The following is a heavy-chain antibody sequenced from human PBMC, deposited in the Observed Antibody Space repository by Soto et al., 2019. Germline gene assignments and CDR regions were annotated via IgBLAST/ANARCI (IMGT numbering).Heavy chain of an antibody. CDR3: ARDNPYTNSFGNGCEP. V-gene: IGHV1-69*01. J-gene: IGHJ5*02. CDR1: GGTFSNYA. CDR2: IIPVCGTA. D-gene: IGHD6-13*01. Sequence: QVRLVQSGAEVKKPGSSVKVSCKASGGTFSNYAITWLRLAPGQGLEWLGGIIPVCGTANYAQKFEGRVTITADESTSTAYMELNRLRSEDTAVSYCARDNPYTNSFGNGCEPWGQGTLVIVS.